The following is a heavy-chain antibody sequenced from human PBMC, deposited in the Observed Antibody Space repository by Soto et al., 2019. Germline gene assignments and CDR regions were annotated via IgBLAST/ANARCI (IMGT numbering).Heavy chain of an antibody. CDR3: ARWYCISTSCPVGGDY. CDR2: ISYDGSNK. V-gene: IGHV3-30-3*01. Sequence: QVQLVESGGGVVQPGRSLRLSCAASGFTFSSYAMHWVRQAPGKGLEWVAVISYDGSNKYYADSVKGRFTISRDNSKNTLYLQMNSLRAEDTAVYYCARWYCISTSCPVGGDYWGQGTLVTVSS. CDR1: GFTFSSYA. D-gene: IGHD2-2*01. J-gene: IGHJ4*02.